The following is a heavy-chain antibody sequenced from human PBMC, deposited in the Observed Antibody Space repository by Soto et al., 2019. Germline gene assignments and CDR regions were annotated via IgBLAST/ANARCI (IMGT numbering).Heavy chain of an antibody. J-gene: IGHJ4*02. D-gene: IGHD1-1*01. CDR1: GHTLTELS. CDR3: AAGGTRWLHSPFDY. V-gene: IGHV1-24*01. CDR2: FDPEDGET. Sequence: QVQLVQSGAEVKKPGASVKVSCKVSGHTLTELSMHWVRLAPGKGLEWMGGFDPEDGETISAQKFQGRVTMTEDTSTGSPYLVLSSLRSEDTAVYYCAAGGTRWLHSPFDYWGQGTLVTISS.